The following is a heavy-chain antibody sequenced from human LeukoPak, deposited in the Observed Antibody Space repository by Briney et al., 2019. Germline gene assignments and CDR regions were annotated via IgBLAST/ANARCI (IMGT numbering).Heavy chain of an antibody. J-gene: IGHJ4*02. CDR3: ARGCYDFWSGYCHFDY. CDR2: IYHSGST. CDR1: GYSISSGYY. V-gene: IGHV4-38-2*01. D-gene: IGHD3-3*01. Sequence: PSETLSLTCAVSGYSISSGYYWGWIRQPPGKGLEWIGSIYHSGSTYYNPFLKSRVTISVDTSKNQFSLKLSSVTAADTAVYYCARGCYDFWSGYCHFDYWGQGTLVTVSS.